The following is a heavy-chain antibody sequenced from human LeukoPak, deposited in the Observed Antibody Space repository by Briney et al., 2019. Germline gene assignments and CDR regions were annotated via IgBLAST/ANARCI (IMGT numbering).Heavy chain of an antibody. CDR3: AKIGYCSGGSCHYYYYYMDV. CDR2: ISSSSYI. Sequence: GGSLRLSCAASGFTFSSYSMNWVRQAPGKGLEWVSSISSSSYIYYADSVKGRFTISRDNAKNSLYLQMNSLRAEDTAVYYCAKIGYCSGGSCHYYYYYMDVWGKGTTVTISS. CDR1: GFTFSSYS. J-gene: IGHJ6*03. V-gene: IGHV3-21*01. D-gene: IGHD2-15*01.